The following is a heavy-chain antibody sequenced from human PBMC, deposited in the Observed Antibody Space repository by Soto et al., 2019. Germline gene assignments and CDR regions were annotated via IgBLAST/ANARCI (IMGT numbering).Heavy chain of an antibody. J-gene: IGHJ4*02. CDR3: SSAYDFWNGYYSAQYYFDF. V-gene: IGHV4-31*08. D-gene: IGHD3-3*01. CDR2: IYYSGST. Sequence: SETLSLTCTVSGGSISSGGYYWTWIRQHPGKGLEWIGYIYYSGSTYYNPSLKSRIVISVDTSKNQFSLKLISVTAADMAVYFCSSAYDFWNGYYSAQYYFDFWGQGTLVTVSS. CDR1: GGSISSGGYY.